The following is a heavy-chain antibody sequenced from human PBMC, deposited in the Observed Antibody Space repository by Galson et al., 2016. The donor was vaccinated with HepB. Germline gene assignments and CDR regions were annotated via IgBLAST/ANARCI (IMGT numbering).Heavy chain of an antibody. J-gene: IGHJ6*02. Sequence: SLRLSCAASGFIFDDYTMHWVRQGPGKGLEWVSFISWAGRSTYYSDSVRGRFTISRDNNETSVFMQMSSLRTEDTALYYCVKGSISLVDYYAMDVWGQGTMVIVSS. CDR2: ISWAGRST. CDR3: VKGSISLVDYYAMDV. V-gene: IGHV3-43*01. CDR1: GFIFDDYT. D-gene: IGHD3-16*01.